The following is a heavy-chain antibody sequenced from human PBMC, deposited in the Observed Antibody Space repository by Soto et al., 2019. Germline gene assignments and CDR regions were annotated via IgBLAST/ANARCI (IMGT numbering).Heavy chain of an antibody. Sequence: GGSLRLSCAASGFSFSTYNMNWVRQAPGRGLEWVSYISSRSSTIYHADSVKGRITISRDNAKNSLYLQMDSLRDEDTAVYFCARAIAVGSTSLDYWGLGTRVTVSS. CDR3: ARAIAVGSTSLDY. CDR2: ISSRSSTI. J-gene: IGHJ4*02. V-gene: IGHV3-48*02. D-gene: IGHD6-19*01. CDR1: GFSFSTYN.